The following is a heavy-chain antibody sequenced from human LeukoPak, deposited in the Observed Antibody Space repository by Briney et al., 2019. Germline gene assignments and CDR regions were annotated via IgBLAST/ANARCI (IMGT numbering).Heavy chain of an antibody. CDR2: IYYSGST. CDR1: GGSISSYY. Sequence: SETLSLTCTVSGGSISSYYWSWIRQPPGKGLEWIRYIYYSGSTNYNPSLKSRVTISVDTSKNQFSLKLSSVTAADTAVYYCARGRDYDILTGYYLHPYFDYWGQGTLVTVSS. J-gene: IGHJ4*02. V-gene: IGHV4-59*01. CDR3: ARGRDYDILTGYYLHPYFDY. D-gene: IGHD3-9*01.